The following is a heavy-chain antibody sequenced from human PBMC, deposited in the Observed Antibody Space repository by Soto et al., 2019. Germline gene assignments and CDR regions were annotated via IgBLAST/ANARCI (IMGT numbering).Heavy chain of an antibody. CDR3: ERGRHYDILTGYYLHDAFDI. J-gene: IGHJ3*02. V-gene: IGHV1-8*01. D-gene: IGHD3-9*01. Sequence: ASVKVSCKASGYTFTSYDITWVRQATGQGLEWMGWMNPNSGNTGYAQKFQGRVTMTRNTSISTAYMELSSLRSEDTAVYYFERGRHYDILTGYYLHDAFDIWGQGTMVTVSS. CDR1: GYTFTSYD. CDR2: MNPNSGNT.